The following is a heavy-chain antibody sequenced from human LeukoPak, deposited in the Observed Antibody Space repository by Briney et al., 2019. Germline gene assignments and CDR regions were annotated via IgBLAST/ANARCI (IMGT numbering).Heavy chain of an antibody. D-gene: IGHD6-19*01. Sequence: KPSETLSLICTVSGGSISSYYWSWIRQPAGKGLEWIGRIYTSGSTNYNPSLESRVTISVDPSKNQFSLKLTSVTTADTAVYYCARPVTARGGSGWPQHIDYWGQGTLVSVSS. V-gene: IGHV4-4*07. CDR3: ARPVTARGGSGWPQHIDY. J-gene: IGHJ4*02. CDR1: GGSISSYY. CDR2: IYTSGST.